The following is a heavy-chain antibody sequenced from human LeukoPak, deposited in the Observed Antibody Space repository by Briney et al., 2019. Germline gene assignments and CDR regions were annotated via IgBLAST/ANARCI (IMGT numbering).Heavy chain of an antibody. Sequence: PGGSLRLSCAASGFTFSSYALSWVRQAPGKGLEWVSGIRASGSDTWYADPVKGRFTISRDNSKNTLYLQMNSLRAEDTAVYYCAAQAPYYYDSSGLLGYFQHWGQGTLVTVSS. V-gene: IGHV3-23*01. J-gene: IGHJ1*01. CDR2: IRASGSDT. CDR3: AAQAPYYYDSSGLLGYFQH. CDR1: GFTFSSYA. D-gene: IGHD3-22*01.